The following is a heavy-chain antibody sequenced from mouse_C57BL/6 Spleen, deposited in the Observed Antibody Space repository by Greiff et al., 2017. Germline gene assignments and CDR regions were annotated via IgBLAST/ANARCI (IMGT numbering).Heavy chain of an antibody. V-gene: IGHV5-16*01. Sequence: EVKLMESEGGLVQPGSSMKLSCTASGFTFSDYYMAWVRQVPEKGLEWVANINYDGSSTYYLDSLKSRFIISRDNAKNILYLQMSSLKSEDTATYYCARDSLGRGYFDYWGQGTTLTVSS. CDR2: INYDGSST. D-gene: IGHD4-1*01. J-gene: IGHJ2*01. CDR1: GFTFSDYY. CDR3: ARDSLGRGYFDY.